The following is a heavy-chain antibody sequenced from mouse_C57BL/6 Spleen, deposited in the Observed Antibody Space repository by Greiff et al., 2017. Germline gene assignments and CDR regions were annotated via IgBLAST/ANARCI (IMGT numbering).Heavy chain of an antibody. CDR3: ARVTTVVATWYFDV. Sequence: EVQGVESGGGLVKPGGSLKLSCAASGFTFSSYAMSWVRQTPEKRLEWVATISDGGSYTYYPDNVKGRFTISRDNAKNNLYLQMSHLKSEDTAMYYCARVTTVVATWYFDVWGTGTTVTVSS. J-gene: IGHJ1*03. D-gene: IGHD1-1*01. CDR1: GFTFSSYA. CDR2: ISDGGSYT. V-gene: IGHV5-4*01.